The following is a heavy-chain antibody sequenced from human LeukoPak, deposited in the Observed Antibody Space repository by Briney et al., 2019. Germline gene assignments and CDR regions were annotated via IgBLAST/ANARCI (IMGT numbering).Heavy chain of an antibody. V-gene: IGHV4-34*01. CDR2: INHSGST. D-gene: IGHD3-22*01. CDR1: GGSFSGYY. CDR3: ARGLPRSGGYHNY. Sequence: PSETLSLTCAVYGGSFSGYYWSWIRQPPGKGLEWIGEINHSGSTNYNPSLKSRVTISVDTSKDQFSLKLSSVTAADTAVYYCARGLPRSGGYHNYWGQGTLVTVSS. J-gene: IGHJ4*02.